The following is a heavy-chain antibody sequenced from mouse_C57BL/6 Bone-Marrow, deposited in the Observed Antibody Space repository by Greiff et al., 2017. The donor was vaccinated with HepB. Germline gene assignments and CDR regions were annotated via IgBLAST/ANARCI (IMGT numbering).Heavy chain of an antibody. CDR3: SRYIWGWLPHYAMDY. Sequence: EVKLVESGGGLVQPGGSLSLSCAASGFTFTDYYMSWVRQPPGKALEWLGFIRNKANGYTTEYSASVKGRFTISRDNSQSILYLQMNALRAEDSATYYCSRYIWGWLPHYAMDYWGQGTSVTVSS. V-gene: IGHV7-3*01. CDR2: IRNKANGYTT. D-gene: IGHD2-3*01. J-gene: IGHJ4*01. CDR1: GFTFTDYY.